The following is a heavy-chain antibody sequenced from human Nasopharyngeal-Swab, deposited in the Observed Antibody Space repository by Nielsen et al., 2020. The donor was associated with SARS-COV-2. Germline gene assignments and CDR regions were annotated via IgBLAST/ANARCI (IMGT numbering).Heavy chain of an antibody. J-gene: IGHJ6*02. CDR1: GGTFSSYA. CDR2: IIIIFGTA. Sequence: AVKVSCKASGGTFSSYAISWVRQAPGQGLEWMGGIIIIFGTANYAQRFQGRVTNTADDSTSTAYMELSSLTSEDTAVYYCARPAIAEPYYYFYGMDVWGQGTTVTVS. CDR3: ARPAIAEPYYYFYGMDV. V-gene: IGHV1-69*13. D-gene: IGHD2-21*01.